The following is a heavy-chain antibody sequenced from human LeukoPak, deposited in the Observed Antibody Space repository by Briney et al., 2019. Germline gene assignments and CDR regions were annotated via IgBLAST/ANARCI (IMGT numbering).Heavy chain of an antibody. V-gene: IGHV1-18*01. CDR3: ARGYGSGYYYSWFDP. J-gene: IGHJ5*02. D-gene: IGHD3-22*01. Sequence: ASVKVSCKASGYTFTSYGISGVRQAPGQGLEWMGWVSAYNGNTNYAQKLQGRVTMTTDTSTSTAYMELRSLRSDDTAVYYCARGYGSGYYYSWFDPWGQGTLVTVSS. CDR2: VSAYNGNT. CDR1: GYTFTSYG.